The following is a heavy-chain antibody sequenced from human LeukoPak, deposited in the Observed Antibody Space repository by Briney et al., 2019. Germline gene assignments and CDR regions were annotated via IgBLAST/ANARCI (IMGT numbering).Heavy chain of an antibody. CDR2: IIPIFGIA. J-gene: IGHJ4*02. Sequence: SVKVSCKASGGTFISYAISWVRQAPGQGLEWMGRIIPIFGIADYAQKFQGRVTITADKSTSTAYMELSSLRSEDTAVYYCARDYSSLPFDYWGQGTLVTVSS. V-gene: IGHV1-69*04. CDR1: GGTFISYA. D-gene: IGHD4-11*01. CDR3: ARDYSSLPFDY.